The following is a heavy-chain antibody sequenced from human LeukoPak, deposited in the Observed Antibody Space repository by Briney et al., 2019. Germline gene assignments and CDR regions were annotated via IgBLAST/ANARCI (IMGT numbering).Heavy chain of an antibody. CDR1: GGSISSTYS. CDR3: ASTKLGYSSGWH. V-gene: IGHV4-39*01. CDR2: IYYSGHT. Sequence: SETLSLTCTVSGGSISSTYSWGWIRQPPGKGLEWIGNIYYSGHTYYSPSLKSRVTISVDTSKNQFSLKLSSVTAADTAVYYCASTKLGYSSGWHWGQGILVTVSS. D-gene: IGHD6-19*01. J-gene: IGHJ4*02.